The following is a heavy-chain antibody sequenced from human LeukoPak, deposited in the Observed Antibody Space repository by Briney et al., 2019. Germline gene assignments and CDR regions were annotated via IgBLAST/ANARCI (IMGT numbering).Heavy chain of an antibody. J-gene: IGHJ4*02. V-gene: IGHV4-34*01. CDR1: GGSLSGYY. Sequence: KSSETLSLTCAVYGGSLSGYYWSWIRQPPGKGLEWIGSVYYSGSTYYNPALKSRVTISVDTSTNQFSLKLRSVTAADTAVYYCARLDGSGWLVDYWGQGTLVTVSS. CDR3: ARLDGSGWLVDY. D-gene: IGHD6-19*01. CDR2: VYYSGST.